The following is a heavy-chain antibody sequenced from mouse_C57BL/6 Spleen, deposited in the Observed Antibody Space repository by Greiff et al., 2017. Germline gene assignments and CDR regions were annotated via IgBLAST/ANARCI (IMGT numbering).Heavy chain of an antibody. J-gene: IGHJ3*01. Sequence: EVKLVESGGGLVKPGGSLKLSCAASGFTFSDYGMHWVRQAPEKGLEWVAYISSGSSTIYYADTVKGRFTISRDNAKNTLFLQMTSLRSEDTAMYYCARAYGYGSSYGFAYWGQGTLVTVSA. V-gene: IGHV5-17*01. D-gene: IGHD1-1*01. CDR1: GFTFSDYG. CDR2: ISSGSSTI. CDR3: ARAYGYGSSYGFAY.